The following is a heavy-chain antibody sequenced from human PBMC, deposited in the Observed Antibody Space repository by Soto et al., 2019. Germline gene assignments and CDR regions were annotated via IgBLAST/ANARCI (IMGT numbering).Heavy chain of an antibody. CDR3: ARHPFLEWVGGCAI. V-gene: IGHV4-31*03. D-gene: IGHD3-3*02. CDR2: IYYSGST. CDR1: GGSISSGGYY. Sequence: QVQLQESGPGLVKPSQTLSLTCTVSGGSISSGGYYWSWIRQHPGKGLEWIGYIYYSGSTSDNPSLNRRGTISVDTSKHQSSPKLSSVTAADTAVYYCARHPFLEWVGGCAIWGQGTMVTVSS. J-gene: IGHJ3*02.